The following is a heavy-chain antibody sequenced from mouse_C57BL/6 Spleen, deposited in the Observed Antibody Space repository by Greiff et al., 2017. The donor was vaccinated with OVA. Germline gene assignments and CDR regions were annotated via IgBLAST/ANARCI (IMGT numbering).Heavy chain of an antibody. CDR1: GYTFTSYW. Sequence: QVHVKQPGAELVKPGASVKMSCKASGYTFTSYWITWVKQRPGQGLEWIGDIYPGRGSTNYNEKFKSKATLTVDTSSSTAYMQLSSLTSEDSAVYYCARAGGNYDAMDYWGQGTSVTVSS. CDR3: ARAGGNYDAMDY. CDR2: IYPGRGST. J-gene: IGHJ4*01. D-gene: IGHD2-1*01. V-gene: IGHV1-55*01.